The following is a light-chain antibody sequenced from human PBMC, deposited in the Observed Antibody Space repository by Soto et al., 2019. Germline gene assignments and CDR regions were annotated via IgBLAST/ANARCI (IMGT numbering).Light chain of an antibody. V-gene: IGLV2-14*01. CDR2: EVS. CDR3: SSYTSRSTVL. CDR1: SSDIGAYNY. Sequence: QSVLTQPASVSGSPGQSITISCTGTSSDIGAYNYVSWYQHHPGKAPKFMMYEVSYRPSGVSDRFSGSKSGNTASLTISGLQAEDEADYYCSSYTSRSTVLFGGGTKVTVL. J-gene: IGLJ2*01.